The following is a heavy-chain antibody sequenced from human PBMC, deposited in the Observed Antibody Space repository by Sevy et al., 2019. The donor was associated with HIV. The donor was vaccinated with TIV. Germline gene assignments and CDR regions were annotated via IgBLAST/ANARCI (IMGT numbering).Heavy chain of an antibody. CDR3: ARRRRSDGGFDY. D-gene: IGHD2-8*02. CDR1: GDSVSSNSAA. V-gene: IGHV6-1*01. J-gene: IGHJ4*02. Sequence: SQTLSLTCAISGDSVSSNSAAWNWIRQSPSRGLEWLGRTYYRSKWYNDYAVYVKSRITINPDTSKNQFSLQLNSVTPGDRAVYYCARRRRSDGGFDYWGQGTLVTVSS. CDR2: TYYRSKWYN.